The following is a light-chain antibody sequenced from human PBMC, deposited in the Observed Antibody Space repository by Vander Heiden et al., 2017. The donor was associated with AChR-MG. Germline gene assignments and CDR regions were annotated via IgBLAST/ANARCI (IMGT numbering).Light chain of an antibody. V-gene: IGKV3-20*01. CDR3: QNEGNSPLP. CDR2: GAS. J-gene: IGKJ1*01. CDR1: QSISATY. Sequence: IVLTQSPDTLSLSPGERATLSCRASQSISATYLAWYQQRPGQAPRLLIYGASSRAAGIPDRFSGSDSGTHFTLTISSLEPEDFAVYYCQNEGNSPLPFGQGTKVEMK.